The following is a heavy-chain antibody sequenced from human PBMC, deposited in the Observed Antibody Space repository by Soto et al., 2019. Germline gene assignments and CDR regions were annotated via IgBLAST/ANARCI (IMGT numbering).Heavy chain of an antibody. CDR1: GGTFNNYP. CDR3: AXXXXYSGDDHYYYFDM. CDR2: SIPIFGTA. Sequence: QVQLVQSGAEVKKPASSVKVSCKASGGTFNNYPITWVRQAPGEGLEWMGGSIPIFGTANYAQNFQGRVTISVDESTSTAYMELSSLRSEDTAVYYXAXXXXYSGDDHYYYFDM. V-gene: IGHV1-69*01. D-gene: IGHD5-12*01. J-gene: IGHJ6*01.